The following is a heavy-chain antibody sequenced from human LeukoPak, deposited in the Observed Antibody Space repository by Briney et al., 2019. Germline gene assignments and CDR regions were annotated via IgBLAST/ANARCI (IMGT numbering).Heavy chain of an antibody. CDR2: INPNSGGT. V-gene: IGHV1-2*02. D-gene: IGHD3-3*01. J-gene: IGHJ4*02. CDR3: ARVDDFWSGYPIDY. Sequence: ASVKVSCKASGYTFTCYYMHWVRQAPGQGLEWMGWINPNSGGTNYAQKFQGRVTMTRDTSISTAYMELSRLRSDDTAVYYCARVDDFWSGYPIDYWGQGTLVTVSS. CDR1: GYTFTCYY.